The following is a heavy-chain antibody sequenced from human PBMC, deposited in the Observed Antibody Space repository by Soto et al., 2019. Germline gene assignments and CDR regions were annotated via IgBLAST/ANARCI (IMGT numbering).Heavy chain of an antibody. CDR2: IYYSGST. Sequence: QVQLQESGPGLVKPSQTLSLTCTVSGGSISSGGYYWSWIRQHPGKDLEWIGYIYYSGSTYYNPSLMSRVTISVDTSKNQFSLKLSSVTAADTAVYYCARAGYCSGGSCYLFPVDYWGQGTLVTVSS. CDR1: GGSISSGGYY. CDR3: ARAGYCSGGSCYLFPVDY. J-gene: IGHJ4*02. D-gene: IGHD2-15*01. V-gene: IGHV4-31*03.